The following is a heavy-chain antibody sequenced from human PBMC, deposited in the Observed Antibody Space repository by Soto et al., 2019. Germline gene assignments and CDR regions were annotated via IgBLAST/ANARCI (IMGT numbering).Heavy chain of an antibody. J-gene: IGHJ6*02. D-gene: IGHD3-10*01. CDR3: AGGGPLWFGYGSGGMDV. CDR2: ISYDGSNK. CDR1: GFTFSSYA. Sequence: QVQLVESGGGVVQPGRSLRLSCAASGFTFSSYAMHWVRQAPGKGLEWVAVISYDGSNKYYADSVKGRFTISRDNSMNTQKHQMRGLGAEDTAVYYCAGGGPLWFGYGSGGMDVWGQGTTVTVSS. V-gene: IGHV3-30-3*01.